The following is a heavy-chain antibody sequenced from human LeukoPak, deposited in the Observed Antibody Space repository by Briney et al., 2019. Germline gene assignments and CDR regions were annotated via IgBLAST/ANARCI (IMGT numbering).Heavy chain of an antibody. J-gene: IGHJ3*02. Sequence: SETLSLTCTVSGGSISSYYWSWIRQPPGKGLEWIGYIYYSGSTNYNPSLKSRVTISVDTSKNQFSLKLSSVTAADTAVYYCAKDSPYGGHDAFDIWGQGTMVTVSS. CDR1: GGSISSYY. CDR3: AKDSPYGGHDAFDI. CDR2: IYYSGST. D-gene: IGHD4-17*01. V-gene: IGHV4-59*01.